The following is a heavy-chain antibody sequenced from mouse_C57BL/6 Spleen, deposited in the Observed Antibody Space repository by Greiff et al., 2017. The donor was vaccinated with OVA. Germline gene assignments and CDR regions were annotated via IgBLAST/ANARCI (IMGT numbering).Heavy chain of an antibody. J-gene: IGHJ1*03. Sequence: VQLQQPGAELVKPGASVKLSCKASGYTFTSYWMQWVKQRPGQGLEWIGEIDPSDSYTNYNQKFKGKATLTVDTSSSTAYMQLSSLTSEDSAVYYYARTDDGYRYFDVWGTGTTVTVSS. D-gene: IGHD2-3*01. CDR1: GYTFTSYW. CDR2: IDPSDSYT. CDR3: ARTDDGYRYFDV. V-gene: IGHV1-50*01.